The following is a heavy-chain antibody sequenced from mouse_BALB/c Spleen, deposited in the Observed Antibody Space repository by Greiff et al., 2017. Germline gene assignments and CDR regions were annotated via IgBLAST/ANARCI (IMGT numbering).Heavy chain of an antibody. D-gene: IGHD2-4*01. V-gene: IGHV1-20*02. J-gene: IGHJ3*01. CDR3: ARIDSSWFAY. CDR1: GYSFTGYF. Sequence: EVQLQQTGPELVKPGASVKISCKASGYSFTGYFMNWVMQSHGKSLEWIGRINPYNGDTFYNQKFKGKATLTVDKSSSTAHMELRSLASEDSAVYYCARIDSSWFAYWGQGTLVTVSA. CDR2: INPYNGDT.